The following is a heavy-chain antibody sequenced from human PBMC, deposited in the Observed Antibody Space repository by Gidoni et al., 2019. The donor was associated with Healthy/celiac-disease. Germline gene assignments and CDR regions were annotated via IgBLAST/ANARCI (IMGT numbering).Heavy chain of an antibody. CDR2: ISSSSSYI. D-gene: IGHD4-17*01. CDR3: ARRLHDYGQFVFDY. CDR1: GFTFSSCS. Sequence: EVQLVEAGGRLVKPGGSLRLSCAASGFTFSSCSRHWVRQAPGKGLEWVSSISSSSSYIYYAGSGKGRFTISRENAKNSLYLQMNSLRAEDTAVYYCARRLHDYGQFVFDYWGQGTLVTVSS. J-gene: IGHJ4*02. V-gene: IGHV3-21*01.